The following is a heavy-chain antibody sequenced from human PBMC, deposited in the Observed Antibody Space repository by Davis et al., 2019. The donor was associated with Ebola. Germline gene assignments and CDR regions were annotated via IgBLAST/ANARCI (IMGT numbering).Heavy chain of an antibody. D-gene: IGHD1-26*01. Sequence: PGGSLRLSCAASGFTFSSYGMHWVRQAPGKGLEWVAVISYDGSNKYYADSVKGRFTISRDNSKNTLYLQMNSLRAEDTAVYYCARLPRYSGSYYAFDYWGQGTLVTVSS. CDR3: ARLPRYSGSYYAFDY. V-gene: IGHV3-30*03. CDR1: GFTFSSYG. J-gene: IGHJ4*02. CDR2: ISYDGSNK.